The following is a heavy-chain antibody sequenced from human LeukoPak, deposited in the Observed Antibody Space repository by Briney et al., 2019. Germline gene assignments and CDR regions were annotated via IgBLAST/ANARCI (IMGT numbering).Heavy chain of an antibody. J-gene: IGHJ4*02. CDR3: AKRAVTVESPGNYFDF. V-gene: IGHV3-23*01. Sequence: GGSLRLSCAASGFTFSSYEMNWVRQAPGKGLEWVSVISGSGDITYYADSVRGRFTISRDNSKNTLYLQVNSLRAEDTAVYYCAKRAVTVESPGNYFDFWGQGTLVTVSS. CDR1: GFTFSSYE. CDR2: ISGSGDIT. D-gene: IGHD2/OR15-2a*01.